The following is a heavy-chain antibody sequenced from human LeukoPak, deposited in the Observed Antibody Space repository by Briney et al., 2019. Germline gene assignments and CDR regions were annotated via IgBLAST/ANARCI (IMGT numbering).Heavy chain of an antibody. D-gene: IGHD3-9*01. CDR3: AKLPYFAYFDY. CDR1: GFTFSSYA. CDR2: ISGSGGSI. J-gene: IGHJ4*02. V-gene: IGHV3-23*01. Sequence: GGSVRLSCAASGFTFSSYAMNWVRQAPGKGLEWVSAISGSGGSIYYADSVKGRFTISRDNSKNTLYLQMNSLRAEDTAVYHCAKLPYFAYFDYWGQGTMVSVSS.